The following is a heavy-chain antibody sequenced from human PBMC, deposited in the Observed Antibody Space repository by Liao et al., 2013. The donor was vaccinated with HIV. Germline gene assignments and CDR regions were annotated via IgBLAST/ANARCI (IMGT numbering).Heavy chain of an antibody. CDR2: INYSGTI. CDR3: ARRRGLVRVFDY. J-gene: IGHJ4*02. V-gene: IGHV4-39*07. D-gene: IGHD5-24*01. CDR1: GGSISSSDYY. Sequence: QVQLQESGPGLVKPSETLSLTCTVSGGSISSSDYYWAWIRQSPGKGLEWIGSINYSGTIYYNPSLKSRVTISQDTSKNQFSLQLNSVTAADSAVYYCARRRGLVRVFDYWGQGTLVTVSS.